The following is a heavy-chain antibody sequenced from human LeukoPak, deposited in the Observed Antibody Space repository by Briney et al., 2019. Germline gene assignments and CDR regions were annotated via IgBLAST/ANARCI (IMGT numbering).Heavy chain of an antibody. V-gene: IGHV3-33*06. CDR2: IWYDGSNK. CDR1: GFTFSSYG. J-gene: IGHJ6*03. CDR3: AKDGTDIVVVTAGGGGAYYYYYMDV. D-gene: IGHD2-2*01. Sequence: GGSLRLSCAASGFTFSSYGMHWVRQAPGKGLEWVAVIWYDGSNKYYADSVKGRFTISRDNSKNTLYLQMNSLRAEDTAVYYCAKDGTDIVVVTAGGGGAYYYYYMDVWGKGATVTVSS.